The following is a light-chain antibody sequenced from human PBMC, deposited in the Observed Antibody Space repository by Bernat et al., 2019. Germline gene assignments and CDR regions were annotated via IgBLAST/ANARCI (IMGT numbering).Light chain of an antibody. V-gene: IGKV1-5*03. CDR3: QHSQG. CDR2: KAS. J-gene: IGKJ1*01. CDR1: QSISSW. Sequence: DIQMTQSPSTLSASVGDRVTITCRASQSISSWLAWYQQKPGKAPKLLIYKASSLESGVPPRFSGSGSGTEFTLTISSLQPDDFATYYCQHSQGFGQGTKVEIK.